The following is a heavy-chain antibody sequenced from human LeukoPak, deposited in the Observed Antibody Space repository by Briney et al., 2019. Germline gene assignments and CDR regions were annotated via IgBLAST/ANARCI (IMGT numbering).Heavy chain of an antibody. J-gene: IGHJ4*02. V-gene: IGHV4-30-2*01. Sequence: SSETLSLTCAVSGGSISSGGYSWSWIRQPPGKGLEWIGYIYHSGSTYYNPSLKSRVTISVDRSKNQFSLKLSSVTAADTAVYYCARGGRGYGSALGQTWGQGTLVTVSS. CDR3: ARGGRGYGSALGQT. CDR1: GGSISSGGYS. CDR2: IYHSGST. D-gene: IGHD5-12*01.